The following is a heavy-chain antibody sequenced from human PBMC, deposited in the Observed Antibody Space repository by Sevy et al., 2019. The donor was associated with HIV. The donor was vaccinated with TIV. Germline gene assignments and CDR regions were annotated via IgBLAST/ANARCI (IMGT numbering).Heavy chain of an antibody. CDR3: AREGCSRPHDY. CDR2: LSFGCGKI. CDR1: GFNFNIYS. Sequence: GGSLRLSCAVSGFNFNIYSMSWVRQAPGKGLEWVSTLSFGCGKIKYADSVKGRFIISRDDSKNTLYLQMNSLRAEDTAVYCCAREGCSRPHDYWGQGTLVTVSS. V-gene: IGHV3-23*01. J-gene: IGHJ4*02. D-gene: IGHD3-10*02.